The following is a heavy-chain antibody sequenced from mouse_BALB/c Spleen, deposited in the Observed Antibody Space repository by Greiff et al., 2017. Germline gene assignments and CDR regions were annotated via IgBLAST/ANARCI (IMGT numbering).Heavy chain of an antibody. CDR2: INPGSGGT. V-gene: IGHV1-54*01. Sequence: QVQLQQSGAELVRPGTSVKVSCKASGYAFTNYLIEWVKQRPGQGLEWIGVINPGSGGTNYNEKFKGKATLTADKSSSTAYMQLSSLTSDDSAVYFCARRRPYAMDYWGQGTSVTVSS. CDR3: ARRRPYAMDY. J-gene: IGHJ4*01. CDR1: GYAFTNYL.